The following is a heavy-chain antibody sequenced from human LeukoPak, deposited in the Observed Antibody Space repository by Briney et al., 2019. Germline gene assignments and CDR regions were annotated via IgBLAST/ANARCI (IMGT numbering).Heavy chain of an antibody. CDR2: VFSTGDT. CDR1: DASMSSHY. Sequence: SETLSLTCTVSDASMSSHYWIWVRQPPGRGQERIGYVFSTGDTTYSPSLKSRVTISVDMSENQFSLKLNSVTAADTAVYYCARGVYNYYYMDVWGRGATVTVAS. V-gene: IGHV4-59*11. CDR3: ARGVYNYYYMDV. J-gene: IGHJ6*03.